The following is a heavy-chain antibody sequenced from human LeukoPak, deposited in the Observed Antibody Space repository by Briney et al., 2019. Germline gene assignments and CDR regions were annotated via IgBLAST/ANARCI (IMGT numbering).Heavy chain of an antibody. CDR3: ARDLRGLAAAAYYFDF. V-gene: IGHV3-30*19. CDR2: ISYDGSNK. J-gene: IGHJ4*02. CDR1: GFTFSSYG. Sequence: GGSLRLSCAASGFTFSSYGMHWVRQAPGKGLEWVAVISYDGSNKYYADSVKGRFTISRDNSMNTLYLQMNSLRAEDTAVYYCARDLRGLAAAAYYFDFWGQGTLVTVSS. D-gene: IGHD6-13*01.